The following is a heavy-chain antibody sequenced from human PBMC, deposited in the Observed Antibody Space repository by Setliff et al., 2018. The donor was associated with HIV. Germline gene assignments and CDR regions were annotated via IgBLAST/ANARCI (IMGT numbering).Heavy chain of an antibody. CDR2: IYYSGST. Sequence: PSETLSLTCNVSGVSISSYYWSWIRQPPGKGLEWIGYIYYSGSTNYNPSLKSRVTISVGASKSQFSLNLTSVTAADTAVYYCARKNRGAPAPFDYWGQGTLVTVS. J-gene: IGHJ4*02. D-gene: IGHD6-25*01. V-gene: IGHV4-59*12. CDR1: GVSISSYY. CDR3: ARKNRGAPAPFDY.